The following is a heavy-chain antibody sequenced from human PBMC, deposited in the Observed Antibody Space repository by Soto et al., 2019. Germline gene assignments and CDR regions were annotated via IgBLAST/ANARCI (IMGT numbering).Heavy chain of an antibody. V-gene: IGHV5-10-1*01. CDR1: GYSFTSYW. CDR2: IDPSDSYT. CDR3: ARQVDTAMGTRNGMDV. J-gene: IGHJ6*02. D-gene: IGHD5-18*01. Sequence: GESLKISCNGSGYSFTSYWISWVRQMPWKGLEWMGRIDPSDSYTNDSPSFQGHVTISADKSISTAYPQWSSLKASDTAMYYCARQVDTAMGTRNGMDVCGQGTTVTVSS.